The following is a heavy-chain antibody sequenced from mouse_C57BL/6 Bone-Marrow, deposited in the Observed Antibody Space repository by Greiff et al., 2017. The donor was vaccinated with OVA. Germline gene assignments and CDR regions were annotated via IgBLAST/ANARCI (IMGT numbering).Heavy chain of an antibody. V-gene: IGHV5-15*04. CDR2: ISNLAYSI. J-gene: IGHJ1*03. Sequence: EVKLVESGGGLVQPGGSLKLSCAASGFTFSDYGMAWVRQAPRKGPEWVAFISNLAYSIYYADTVTGRFTISRENAKTTLYLEMSSLRSEDTATYYCARRGRYWYFDVWDTGTTVTVSS. CDR1: GFTFSDYG. CDR3: ARRGRYWYFDV.